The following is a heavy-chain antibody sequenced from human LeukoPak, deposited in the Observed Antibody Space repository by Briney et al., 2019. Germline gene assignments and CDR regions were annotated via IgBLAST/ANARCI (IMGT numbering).Heavy chain of an antibody. CDR1: GDSVNKYF. Sequence: PSETLSLTCTVSGDSVNKYFWNWIRQPPGKGLEWVGYIYYGGSPNYNPSLKSRVTISLDTSKNQFSLKLKSMTAADTAVYYCARFRDIVPTIFDSWGQGTLVIVSS. V-gene: IGHV4-59*08. D-gene: IGHD5-12*01. CDR2: IYYGGSP. J-gene: IGHJ5*01. CDR3: ARFRDIVPTIFDS.